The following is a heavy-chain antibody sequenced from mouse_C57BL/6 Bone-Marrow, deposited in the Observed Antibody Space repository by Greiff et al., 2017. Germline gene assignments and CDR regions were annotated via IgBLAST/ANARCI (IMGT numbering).Heavy chain of an antibody. J-gene: IGHJ3*01. CDR3: ARRGGTWFAY. CDR2: ISSGGSYT. V-gene: IGHV5-6*01. Sequence: EVQGVESGGDLVKPGGSLKLSCAASGFTFSSYGMSWVRQTPDKRLEWVATISSGGSYTYYPDSVKGRLTISRDNAKNALDLQMSSLNSEDTAMYYCARRGGTWFAYWGQGTLVTVSA. CDR1: GFTFSSYG.